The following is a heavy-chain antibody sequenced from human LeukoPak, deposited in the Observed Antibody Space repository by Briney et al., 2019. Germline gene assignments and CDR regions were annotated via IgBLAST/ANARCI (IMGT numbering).Heavy chain of an antibody. D-gene: IGHD3-22*01. CDR1: GFTFSSYA. CDR2: ISYDGSNK. CDR3: AKDQSSGYYKTFDY. J-gene: IGHJ4*02. Sequence: GGSLRLSCAASGFTFSSYAMHWVRQAPGKGLEWVAVISYDGSNKYYADSVKGRFTISRDNSKNTLYLQMNSLRAEDTAVYYCAKDQSSGYYKTFDYWGQGTLVTVSS. V-gene: IGHV3-30*04.